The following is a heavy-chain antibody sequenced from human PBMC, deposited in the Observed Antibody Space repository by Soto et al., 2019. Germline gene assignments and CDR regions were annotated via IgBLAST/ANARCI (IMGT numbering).Heavy chain of an antibody. CDR1: GDSVSSNRAA. CDR3: ARGCKLELFWSNWFDP. D-gene: IGHD1-7*01. Sequence: PSQTLSLTCAISGDSVSSNRAAWNWIRQSPSRGLEWLGRTYYRSKWYNDYAVSVKSRITINPDTSKNQFSLRLNSVTPEDTAVVYCARGCKLELFWSNWFDPWGQGTLVTVSS. J-gene: IGHJ5*02. V-gene: IGHV6-1*01. CDR2: TYYRSKWYN.